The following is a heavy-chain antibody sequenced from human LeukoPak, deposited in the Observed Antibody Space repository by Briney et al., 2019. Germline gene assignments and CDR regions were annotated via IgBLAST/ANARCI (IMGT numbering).Heavy chain of an antibody. J-gene: IGHJ4*02. Sequence: PSETLSLTCNVSGGPINNYYWGWLRQSPGKGLEWIASVYYSGSTDYNPPLKSRVTISLDKSKNHFSLSLTSVTAADTAVYYCARERRGAFFDYWGQGTPVTVSS. V-gene: IGHV4-59*01. CDR2: VYYSGST. D-gene: IGHD1-26*01. CDR1: GGPINNYY. CDR3: ARERRGAFFDY.